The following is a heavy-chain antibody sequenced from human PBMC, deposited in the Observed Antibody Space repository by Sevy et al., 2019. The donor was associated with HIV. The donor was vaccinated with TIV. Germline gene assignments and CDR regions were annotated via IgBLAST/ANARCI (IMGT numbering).Heavy chain of an antibody. CDR1: GFTFSKYS. CDR2: LSFGCGEI. Sequence: GGSLRLSCAASGFTFSKYSMSWVRQPPGKGLEWVSTLSFGCGEINYANSVKGLFTISRDNSKSSLYLQMNNLRPEDTAVYYCAREGCTKPHDYWGQGTLVTVSS. D-gene: IGHD2-8*01. CDR3: AREGCTKPHDY. J-gene: IGHJ4*02. V-gene: IGHV3-23*01.